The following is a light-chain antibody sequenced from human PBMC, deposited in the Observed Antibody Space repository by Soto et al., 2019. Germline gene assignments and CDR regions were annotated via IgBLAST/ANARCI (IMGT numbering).Light chain of an antibody. CDR1: QGVTTN. J-gene: IGKJ5*01. V-gene: IGKV3-15*01. Sequence: EIVMTQSPASLSVSPGERVTLSCRAGQGVTTNFAWYQQKSGQSPRLLIYDVSTRATGVPARFSGTGSETDFTLTINSLQAEDCAVYYRQQYYNWPRTFGQGTRLEIK. CDR3: QQYYNWPRT. CDR2: DVS.